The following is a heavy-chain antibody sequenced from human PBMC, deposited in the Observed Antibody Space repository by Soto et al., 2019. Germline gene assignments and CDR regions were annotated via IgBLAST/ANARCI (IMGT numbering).Heavy chain of an antibody. CDR3: ARGQGGYGSGSLAAFEI. J-gene: IGHJ6*02. V-gene: IGHV3-13*01. D-gene: IGHD3-10*01. CDR1: GFTFSNYD. Sequence: PGWSLRLSCAASGFTFSNYDMYWVRQGSRKGLEWVSTIGTAGDTYYSDSVRGRFTISRENAKNSLYLQMNSLSAGDAAVYFCARGQGGYGSGSLAAFEIWGQGTTVTVSS. CDR2: IGTAGDT.